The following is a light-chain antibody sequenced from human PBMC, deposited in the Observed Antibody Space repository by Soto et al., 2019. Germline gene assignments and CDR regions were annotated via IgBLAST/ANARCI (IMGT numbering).Light chain of an antibody. V-gene: IGKV3-20*01. CDR1: QSVVTSY. Sequence: EVVLTQSPGTLSLSPGEGATLSCRASQSVVTSYLAWYQQRDGQSPRLLIYGALYRAPGIPDRFSGSGSGTDFTLSISRLGPEDFAVYYCQYYDESMWTFXQGTKV. J-gene: IGKJ1*01. CDR2: GAL. CDR3: QYYDESMWT.